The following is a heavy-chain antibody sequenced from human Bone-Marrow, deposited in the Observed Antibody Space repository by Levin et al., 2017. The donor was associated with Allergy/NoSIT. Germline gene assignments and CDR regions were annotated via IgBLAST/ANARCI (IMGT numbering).Heavy chain of an antibody. CDR2: MYPNSDNA. CDR1: GYTFTSFD. V-gene: IGHV1-8*01. J-gene: IGHJ4*02. CDR3: ARGELGSGYLFEY. D-gene: IGHD5-12*01. Sequence: GESLKISCKTSGYTFTSFDINWVRQATGQGLEWMGWMYPNSDNAGYAQKFQGRVTMTRNTSISTAYMELSSLRSEDTAIYYCARGELGSGYLFEYLGQGTLVTVSS.